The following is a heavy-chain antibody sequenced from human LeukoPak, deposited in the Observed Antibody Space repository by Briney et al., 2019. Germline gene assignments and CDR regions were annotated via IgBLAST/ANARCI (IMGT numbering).Heavy chain of an antibody. CDR3: AKALYYDSSGNAPVDH. CDR2: ISWNSGSI. D-gene: IGHD3-22*01. CDR1: GFTFDDYA. J-gene: IGHJ4*02. Sequence: GGSLRLSCAASGFTFDDYAMHWVRQAPGKGLEWVSGISWNSGSIGYADSVKGRFTISRDNAKNSLYLQMNSLRAEDTALYYCAKALYYDSSGNAPVDHWGQGTLVTVSS. V-gene: IGHV3-9*01.